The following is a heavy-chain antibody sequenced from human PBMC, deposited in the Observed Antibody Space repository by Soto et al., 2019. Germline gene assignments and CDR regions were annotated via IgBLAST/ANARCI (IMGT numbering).Heavy chain of an antibody. J-gene: IGHJ4*02. CDR1: GGTFSSYT. V-gene: IGHV1-69*02. CDR3: ARAPNTAMVTGPFDY. D-gene: IGHD5-18*01. Sequence: SVKVSCKASGGTFSSYTISWVRQAPGQGLEWMGRIIPILGIANYAQKFQGRVTITADKSTSTAYMELSSLRSEDTAVYYCARAPNTAMVTGPFDYWGQGTLVTVSS. CDR2: IIPILGIA.